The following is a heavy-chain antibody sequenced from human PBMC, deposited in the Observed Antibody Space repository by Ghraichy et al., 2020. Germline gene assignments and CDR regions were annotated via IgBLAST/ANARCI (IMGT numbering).Heavy chain of an antibody. CDR2: TLSKASGGTI. J-gene: IGHJ5*02. CDR3: AHHTQLSSPHLGS. CDR1: GLTFTDAW. D-gene: IGHD6-13*01. V-gene: IGHV3-15*01. Sequence: GGSLRLSCAVSGLTFTDAWVSWVRQAPGKGLEWIGRTLSKASGGTIDYAAPMKGRFTISRDDSTNTLYLQMNSLKTEDTAVYYCAHHTQLSSPHLGSWGQGTLVTISS.